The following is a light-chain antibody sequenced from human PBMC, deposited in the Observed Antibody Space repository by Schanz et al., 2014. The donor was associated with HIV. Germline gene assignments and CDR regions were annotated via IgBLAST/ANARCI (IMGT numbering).Light chain of an antibody. CDR1: SSTFRSNA. CDR3: ATWDDSLNGWV. CDR2: NTY. J-gene: IGLJ3*02. Sequence: QSVLTQPPSASGTPGQRVTISCSGSSSTFRSNAVNWYQQLPGTAPKLLIYNTYHRPSGVPDRFSGFQSGTSASLAISGLQAEDEADFFCATWDDSLNGWVFGGGTKLTVL. V-gene: IGLV1-44*01.